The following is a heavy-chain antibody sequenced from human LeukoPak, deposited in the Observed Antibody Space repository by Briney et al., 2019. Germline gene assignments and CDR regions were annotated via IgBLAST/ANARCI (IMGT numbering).Heavy chain of an antibody. D-gene: IGHD4-23*01. V-gene: IGHV4-4*09. CDR1: DGSISNSF. CDR3: ANSYDGKIVPFDN. J-gene: IGHJ4*02. Sequence: SETLSLTCTVPDGSISNSFWNWVRQPPGKGLEWIAYIHTSGSTNYNPTFKSRVTLSVDTSKSQFSLRLNSVTASDTAVYYCANSYDGKIVPFDNWGQGTLVTVSS. CDR2: IHTSGST.